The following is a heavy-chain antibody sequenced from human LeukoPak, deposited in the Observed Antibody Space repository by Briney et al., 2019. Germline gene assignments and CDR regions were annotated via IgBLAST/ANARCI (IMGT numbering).Heavy chain of an antibody. CDR1: GYTLTELS. V-gene: IGHV1-24*01. D-gene: IGHD5/OR15-5a*01. CDR2: FDRENAER. CDR3: ATSVDIVSTIFLFDY. J-gene: IGHJ4*02. Sequence: ASVKVSCKVSGYTLTELSMHWVRQTPGKGLEWMGGFDRENAERIHAQKFQGRATMTEDTSTDTAYMELNSLRSEDTAVYYCATSVDIVSTIFLFDYWGQGTLLTVSS.